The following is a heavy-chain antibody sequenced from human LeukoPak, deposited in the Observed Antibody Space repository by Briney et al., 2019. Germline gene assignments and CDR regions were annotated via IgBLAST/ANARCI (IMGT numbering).Heavy chain of an antibody. CDR3: AREMGLNIVATFGY. Sequence: GGSLRLSCAPSGFTFSSYGMHWVRQAPGKGLEWVAVIWYDGSKKYYVDSVQGRFIISRDNSKNTLYLQMNSLRAEDTAVYYCAREMGLNIVATFGYWGQGTLVTVSS. J-gene: IGHJ4*02. CDR1: GFTFSSYG. D-gene: IGHD5-12*01. V-gene: IGHV3-33*01. CDR2: IWYDGSKK.